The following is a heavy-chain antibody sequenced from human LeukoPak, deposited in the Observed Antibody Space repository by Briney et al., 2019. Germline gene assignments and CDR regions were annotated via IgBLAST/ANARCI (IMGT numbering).Heavy chain of an antibody. CDR3: ARWLGADCGGDCYDY. CDR1: GGTFSIYA. Sequence: SVNFSCTASGGTFSIYAINWVRQAPGQGLEWMGRIIPILGIANYAQKFQARVTLTADKSTSTAYMERSSLRSEDTAVYYCARWLGADCGGDCYDYWGQGTLVTVSS. J-gene: IGHJ4*02. V-gene: IGHV1-69*04. CDR2: IIPILGIA. D-gene: IGHD2-21*01.